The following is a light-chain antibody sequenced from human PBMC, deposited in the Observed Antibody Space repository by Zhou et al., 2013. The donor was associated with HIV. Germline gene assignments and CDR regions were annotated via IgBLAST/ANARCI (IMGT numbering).Light chain of an antibody. J-gene: IGKJ4*01. CDR1: QGISNF. Sequence: IQLTQSPSFLSASVGDRVTITCRASQGISNFLAWYQQKPGEVPKLLIHDASILQSGTPSRFSGGGSGTEFTLTIIGLQPEDFATYYCQQFDSYPLTFGGGPKVEIK. CDR2: DAS. CDR3: QQFDSYPLT. V-gene: IGKV1-9*01.